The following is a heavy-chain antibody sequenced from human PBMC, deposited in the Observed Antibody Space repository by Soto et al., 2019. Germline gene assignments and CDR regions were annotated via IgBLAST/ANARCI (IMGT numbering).Heavy chain of an antibody. Sequence: GVSLRLSCEASGFTFSTSAMNWFRQAPGKGLEWVSGISSSGDSSHYADSVKGRFTISRDNSKNTVYLQMNSLRAEDAAVYYSAQALPGPQSSTLWYQFDICGQGTL. CDR3: AQALPGPQSSTLWYQFDI. D-gene: IGHD2-2*01. CDR2: ISSSGDSS. J-gene: IGHJ4*02. V-gene: IGHV3-23*01. CDR1: GFTFSTSA.